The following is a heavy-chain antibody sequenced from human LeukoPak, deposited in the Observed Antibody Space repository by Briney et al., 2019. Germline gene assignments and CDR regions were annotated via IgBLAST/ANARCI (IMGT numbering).Heavy chain of an antibody. CDR1: RGSISGYY. CDR3: AGHGNCGPGGCSTGRWFDP. D-gene: IGHD2-15*01. Sequence: PSETLSLTCSVFRGSISGYYWSWIRQSPEKGLEWVGYIYYSGITKYNPSLKSRVTMSLDTSTNQFSLKLTSVTAADTAVYYCAGHGNCGPGGCSTGRWFDPWGQGTLVTVSS. J-gene: IGHJ5*02. V-gene: IGHV4-59*08. CDR2: IYYSGIT.